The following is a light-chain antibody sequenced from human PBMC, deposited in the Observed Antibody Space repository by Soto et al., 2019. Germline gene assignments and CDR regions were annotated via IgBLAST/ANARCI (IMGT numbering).Light chain of an antibody. CDR1: QGISSA. V-gene: IGKV1-13*02. Sequence: AIQLTQSPSSLSASVGDRVTITCRASQGISSALAWYQHKPGRAHRLLIYDASSLQSGVSSRFSGSVSGTDFTLTISSLQPEDFATYYCQQFQSYALTFGGGNKLEIK. CDR3: QQFQSYALT. CDR2: DAS. J-gene: IGKJ4*01.